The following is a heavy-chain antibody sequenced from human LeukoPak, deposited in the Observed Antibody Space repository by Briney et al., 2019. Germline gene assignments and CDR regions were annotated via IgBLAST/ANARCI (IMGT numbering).Heavy chain of an antibody. CDR1: GYTFTSYY. J-gene: IGHJ3*02. D-gene: IGHD5-18*01. CDR3: AITWMQLWLDAFDI. CDR2: INPNSGGT. V-gene: IGHV1-2*02. Sequence: ASVKVSCKASGYTFTSYYMHWVRQAPGQGLEWMGWINPNSGGTNYAQKFQGRVTMTRDTSISTAYMELSRLRSDDTAVYYCAITWMQLWLDAFDIWGQGTMVTVSS.